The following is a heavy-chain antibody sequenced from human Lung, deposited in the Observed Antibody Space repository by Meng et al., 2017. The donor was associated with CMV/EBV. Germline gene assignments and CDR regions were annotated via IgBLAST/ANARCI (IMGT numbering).Heavy chain of an antibody. V-gene: IGHV3-7*01. CDR3: AREYWGPDY. D-gene: IGHD7-27*01. CDR1: GFTFTNYW. CDR2: INEDGSVK. J-gene: IGHJ4*02. Sequence: GESXKISCAASGFTFTNYWMTWVRQAPGKGLEWVANINEDGSVKHFVDSVKGRFTMSRDNAKNSVYRQMNGLRADDTAVYYCAREYWGPDYWGQGTLVTVSS.